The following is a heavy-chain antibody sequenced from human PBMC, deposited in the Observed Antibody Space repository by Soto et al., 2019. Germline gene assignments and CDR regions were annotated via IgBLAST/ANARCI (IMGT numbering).Heavy chain of an antibody. J-gene: IGHJ3*02. Sequence: SETLSLTCTVSGGSISSYYWSWIRQPPGKGLEWIGYIYYSGSTNYNPSLKSRVTISVDTSKNQFSLKLSSVTAADTAVYYCARRGDFWSVVWRGAFDIWGQGTMVTVSS. CDR2: IYYSGST. CDR3: ARRGDFWSVVWRGAFDI. V-gene: IGHV4-59*08. CDR1: GGSISSYY. D-gene: IGHD3-3*01.